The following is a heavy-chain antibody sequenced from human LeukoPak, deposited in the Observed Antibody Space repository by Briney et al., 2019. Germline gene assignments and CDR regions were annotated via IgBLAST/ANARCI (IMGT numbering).Heavy chain of an antibody. D-gene: IGHD3-10*01. J-gene: IGHJ5*02. Sequence: GGSLRLSCAASGFTFSSYWMSWVRQAPGKGLEWVANIKQDGSEKYYVDSVKGRFTISRDNAKNSLYLQMNSLRAEDTAVYYCARGKITMVRGVIPLRRFNWFDPWGQGTLVTVSS. CDR3: ARGKITMVRGVIPLRRFNWFDP. CDR2: IKQDGSEK. V-gene: IGHV3-7*01. CDR1: GFTFSSYW.